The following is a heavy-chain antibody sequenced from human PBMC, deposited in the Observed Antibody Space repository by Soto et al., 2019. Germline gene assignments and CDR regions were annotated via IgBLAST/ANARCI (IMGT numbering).Heavy chain of an antibody. D-gene: IGHD2-2*01. Sequence: GGSLGLCFAASGFTFSGYATSWVRQAPGKWLEWVSAISGSGGSTYYAYSVKGRFAISRDNSKNTLYVQMNSLRAEDTAVYYCAKARKRGEEYLFYYYGMDIWGQGTTVTVSS. CDR2: ISGSGGST. V-gene: IGHV3-23*01. J-gene: IGHJ6*02. CDR3: AKARKRGEEYLFYYYGMDI. CDR1: GFTFSGYA.